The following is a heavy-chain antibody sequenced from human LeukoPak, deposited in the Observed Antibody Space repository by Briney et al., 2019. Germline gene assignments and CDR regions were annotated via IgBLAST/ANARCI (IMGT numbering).Heavy chain of an antibody. CDR1: GFTFSSYS. CDR2: ISSSSSYI. D-gene: IGHD1-26*01. Sequence: PGGSLRLSCAASGFTFSSYSMNWVRQAPGKGLEWVSSISSSSSYIYYADSVKGRFTISRDNSKNTLYLQMNSLRAEDTAVYYCAKVRAREGATTVYFDYWGQGALVTVSS. CDR3: AKVRAREGATTVYFDY. V-gene: IGHV3-21*01. J-gene: IGHJ4*02.